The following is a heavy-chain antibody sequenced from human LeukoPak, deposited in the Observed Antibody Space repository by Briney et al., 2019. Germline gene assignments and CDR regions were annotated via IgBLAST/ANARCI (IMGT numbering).Heavy chain of an antibody. CDR3: ARGSVAAAGERAEYFQH. D-gene: IGHD6-13*01. CDR2: IYYSGST. V-gene: IGHV4-59*01. J-gene: IGHJ1*01. Sequence: SETLSLTGTVSGGSISSYYWSWIRQPPGKGLEWIGYIYYSGSTNYNPSLKSRVTISVDTSKNQFSLKLSSVTAADTAVYYCARGSVAAAGERAEYFQHWGQGTLVTVSS. CDR1: GGSISSYY.